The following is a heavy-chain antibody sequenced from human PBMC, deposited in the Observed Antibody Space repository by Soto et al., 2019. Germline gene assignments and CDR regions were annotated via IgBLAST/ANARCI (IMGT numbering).Heavy chain of an antibody. CDR1: GYTFTGYY. V-gene: IGHV1-2*04. CDR3: ASSTGFLHNHYGSGNGLDP. CDR2: INPNSGGT. J-gene: IGHJ5*02. Sequence: ASVKVSCKASGYTFTGYYMHWVRQAPGQGLEWMGWINPNSGGTNYAQKFQGWVTMTRDTSISTAYMELSRLRSDDTAVYYCASSTGFLHNHYGSGNGLDPWGQGTLVTVSS. D-gene: IGHD3-10*01.